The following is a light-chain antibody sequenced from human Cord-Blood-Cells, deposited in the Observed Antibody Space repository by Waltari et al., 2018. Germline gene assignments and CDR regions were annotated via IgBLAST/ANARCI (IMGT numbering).Light chain of an antibody. CDR1: NIGRKN. CDR2: RGS. CDR3: QVWDSSTVV. J-gene: IGLJ2*01. Sequence: SYELTQPLSVSVALGQTARITCGGNNIGRKNVHWYQQKPGQGRVLVIHRGSNRPSGIPERFSGSNSGNTATLTISRAQAGDEADYYCQVWDSSTVVFGGGTKLTVL. V-gene: IGLV3-9*01.